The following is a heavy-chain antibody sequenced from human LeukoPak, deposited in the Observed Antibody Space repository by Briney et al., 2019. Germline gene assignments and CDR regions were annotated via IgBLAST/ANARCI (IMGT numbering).Heavy chain of an antibody. CDR1: GGSFSGYY. J-gene: IGHJ5*02. Sequence: PSETLSPTCAVYGGSFSGYYWSWIRQPPGKGLEWIGEINHSGSTNYNPSLKSRVTMSADTSKNLFSLKLSSVTAADTAVYYCARDRYYYDSSGYYYGWFDPWGQGTLVTVSS. CDR2: INHSGST. V-gene: IGHV4-34*01. D-gene: IGHD3-22*01. CDR3: ARDRYYYDSSGYYYGWFDP.